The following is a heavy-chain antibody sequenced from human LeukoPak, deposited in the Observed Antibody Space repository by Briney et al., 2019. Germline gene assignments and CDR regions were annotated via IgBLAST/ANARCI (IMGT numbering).Heavy chain of an antibody. CDR2: ISAYNGNT. V-gene: IGHV1-18*01. CDR3: ARDRWSVAAGTSYYYYGMDV. J-gene: IGHJ6*02. CDR1: GYTFTSYG. Sequence: ASVKVSCKASGYTFTSYGISWVRQAPGQGLEWMGWISAYNGNTNYAQKPQGRVTMTTDTSTSTAYMELRSLRSDDTAVYYCARDRWSVAAGTSYYYYGMDVWGQGTTVTVSS. D-gene: IGHD6-13*01.